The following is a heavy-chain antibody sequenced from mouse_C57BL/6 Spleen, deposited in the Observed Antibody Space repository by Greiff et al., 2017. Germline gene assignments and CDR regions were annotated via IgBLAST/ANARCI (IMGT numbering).Heavy chain of an antibody. CDR2: IRNKANNHAT. V-gene: IGHV6-6*01. Sequence: EVKVEESGGGLVQPGGSMKLSCAASGFTFSDAWMDWVRQSPEKGLEWVAEIRNKANNHATYYAESVKGRFTISRDDSKSSVYLQMNSLRAEDTGIYYCTAFGGSRGDYFDYWGQGTTLTVSS. D-gene: IGHD1-1*01. J-gene: IGHJ2*01. CDR1: GFTFSDAW. CDR3: TAFGGSRGDYFDY.